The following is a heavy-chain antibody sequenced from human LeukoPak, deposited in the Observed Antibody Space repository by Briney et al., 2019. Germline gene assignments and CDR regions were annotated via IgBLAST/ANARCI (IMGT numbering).Heavy chain of an antibody. CDR3: AKDPGPYYYGSSGYYDWFDP. Sequence: PGGSLRLSCAASGFTFSSYAMSWVRQAPGKGLEWVSAISGSGGSTYYADSVKGRFTISRDNSKNTLYLQMNSLRAEDTAVYYCAKDPGPYYYGSSGYYDWFDPWGQGTLVTVSS. CDR2: ISGSGGST. J-gene: IGHJ5*02. D-gene: IGHD3-22*01. CDR1: GFTFSSYA. V-gene: IGHV3-23*01.